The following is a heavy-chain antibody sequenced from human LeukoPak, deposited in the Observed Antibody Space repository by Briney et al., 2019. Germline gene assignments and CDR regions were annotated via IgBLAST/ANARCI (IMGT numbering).Heavy chain of an antibody. V-gene: IGHV4-34*01. CDR1: GGSFSGYY. CDR2: INHSGST. J-gene: IGHJ6*03. Sequence: SETLSLTCAVYGGSFSGYYWSWIRQPPGKGLEWIGEINHSGSTNYNPSLKSRVTISVDTSKNQFSLKLSSVTAADTAVYYCASSGYCSSTSCYAYYYYYMDVWGKGTTVTISS. CDR3: ASSGYCSSTSCYAYYYYYMDV. D-gene: IGHD2-2*01.